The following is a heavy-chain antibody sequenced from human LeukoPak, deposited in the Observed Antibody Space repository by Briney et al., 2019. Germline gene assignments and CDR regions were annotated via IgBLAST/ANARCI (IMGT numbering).Heavy chain of an antibody. CDR3: AKTDGSESFYNPSHF. Sequence: GGSLRLSCAAPGFSFSNFAMSWVRQAPGKGLEWVSGISGSGGTTYYADSMKGRFTISRDNSKSTLYLQMSSLRAEDTAVYYCAKTDGSESFYNPSHFWGQGTLVTVSS. D-gene: IGHD3-10*01. CDR2: ISGSGGTT. V-gene: IGHV3-23*01. J-gene: IGHJ4*02. CDR1: GFSFSNFA.